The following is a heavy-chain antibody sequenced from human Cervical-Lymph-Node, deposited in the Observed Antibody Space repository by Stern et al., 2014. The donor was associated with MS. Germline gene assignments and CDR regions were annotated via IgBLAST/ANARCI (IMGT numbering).Heavy chain of an antibody. V-gene: IGHV3-21*01. J-gene: IGHJ4*02. CDR3: ARGKVATITGAFDY. D-gene: IGHD5-12*01. CDR2: ISSSGTYI. CDR1: ESTFSPYS. Sequence: EVHLVESGGGLVKPGGSLRLSCAASESTFSPYSMAWVRQAPGKGLEWVSSISSSGTYIYYADSLKGRFTISRDNAKDSLYLQMNSLRVEDTAVYYCARGKVATITGAFDYWGQGSQVIVSS.